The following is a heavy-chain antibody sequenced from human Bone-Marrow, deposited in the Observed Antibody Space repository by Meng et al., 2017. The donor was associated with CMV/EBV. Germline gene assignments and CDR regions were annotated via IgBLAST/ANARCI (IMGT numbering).Heavy chain of an antibody. J-gene: IGHJ4*02. D-gene: IGHD3-22*01. Sequence: CAASGFIFTLFVMWWARQAPGNGREWVSSMSGSGNATYYADSVKGRFTISRDNSKNTMYLQMNSLRAEDTAVYYCAKSYATSGYHFESWGQGTLVTVSS. CDR2: MSGSGNAT. CDR3: AKSYATSGYHFES. V-gene: IGHV3-23*01. CDR1: GFIFTLFV.